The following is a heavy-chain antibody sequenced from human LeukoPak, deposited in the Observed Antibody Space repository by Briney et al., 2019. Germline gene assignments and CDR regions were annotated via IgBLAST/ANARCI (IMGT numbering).Heavy chain of an antibody. CDR1: GYTFTIYD. D-gene: IGHD3-3*01. J-gene: IGHJ4*02. Sequence: ASVTVSFTSSGYTFTIYDISWVRQAPGQGLECMGWISAYNGNTNSAQKLQGRVTMTTDTSMSTAYMELRSLRSDDTAVYYCARVAIFGVYMAYYFDYWGQGTLVTVSS. CDR2: ISAYNGNT. CDR3: ARVAIFGVYMAYYFDY. V-gene: IGHV1-18*01.